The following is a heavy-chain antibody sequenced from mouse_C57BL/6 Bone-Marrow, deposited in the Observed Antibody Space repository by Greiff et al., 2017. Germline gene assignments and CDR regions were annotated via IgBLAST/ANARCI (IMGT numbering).Heavy chain of an antibody. J-gene: IGHJ3*01. V-gene: IGHV1-81*01. D-gene: IGHD1-1*01. Sequence: VQLQQSGAELARPGASVKLSCKASGYTFTSYGISWVKQRTGQGLEWIGEIYPRSGNTYYNEKFKGKATLTADKSSSTAYMELRSLTSEDSAVYFCARFPIYYYGSAWFAYWGQGTLVTASA. CDR3: ARFPIYYYGSAWFAY. CDR1: GYTFTSYG. CDR2: IYPRSGNT.